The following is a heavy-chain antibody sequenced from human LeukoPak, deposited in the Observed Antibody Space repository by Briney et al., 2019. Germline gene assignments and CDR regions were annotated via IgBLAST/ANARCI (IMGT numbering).Heavy chain of an antibody. CDR3: AREGYCTGTSCSYYYYYYMDV. J-gene: IGHJ6*03. V-gene: IGHV4-39*07. CDR1: GGSISSSSYY. CDR2: IYYSGST. D-gene: IGHD2-2*01. Sequence: SETLSLTCTVSGGSISSSSYYWGWIRQPPGKGLEWIGSIYYSGSTYYNPSLKSRVTMSVDTSKNQFSLKLSSVTAADTAVYYCAREGYCTGTSCSYYYYYYMDVWGKGTTVTVSS.